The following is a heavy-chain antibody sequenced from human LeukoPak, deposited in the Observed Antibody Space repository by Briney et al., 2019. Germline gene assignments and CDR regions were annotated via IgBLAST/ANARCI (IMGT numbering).Heavy chain of an antibody. J-gene: IGHJ1*01. V-gene: IGHV1-69*05. CDR2: IIPKFASA. CDR1: RGTLSPYG. Sequence: ASVKVSCEASRGTLSPYGIAWVRQAPGQGLEWMGGIIPKFASANYAQTFQDRLTLTTDESPSTAYMELSNLRSEDTAVYFCARDNFPPSGVKYFQLWGPGTLVTVSS. D-gene: IGHD3-16*02. CDR3: ARDNFPPSGVKYFQL.